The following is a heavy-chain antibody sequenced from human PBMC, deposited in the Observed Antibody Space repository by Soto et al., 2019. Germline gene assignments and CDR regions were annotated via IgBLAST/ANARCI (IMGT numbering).Heavy chain of an antibody. D-gene: IGHD6-19*01. J-gene: IGHJ6*02. CDR3: ARGRYSSGWNYYYGMDV. Sequence: PSQTLSLTCAISGDSVSSNSAAWNWIRQSPSRGLEWLGRTYYRSKWYNDYAVSVKSRITINPDTSKNQFSLQLNSVTPEDTAVYYCARGRYSSGWNYYYGMDVWGQGTTVTVSS. V-gene: IGHV6-1*01. CDR2: TYYRSKWYN. CDR1: GDSVSSNSAA.